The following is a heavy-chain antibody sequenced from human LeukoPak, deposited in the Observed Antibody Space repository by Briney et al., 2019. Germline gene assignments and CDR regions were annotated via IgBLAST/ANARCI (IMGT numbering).Heavy chain of an antibody. CDR3: ARTKSGRDAFDI. J-gene: IGHJ3*02. Sequence: GGSLRLSCAASGFTFSSYSMNWVRQAPGKGLEWVSYISSSSSTIYYADPVKGRFTISRANAKNSLYLQMNSLRAEDTAVYYCARTKSGRDAFDIWGQGTMVTVSS. CDR1: GFTFSSYS. V-gene: IGHV3-48*01. CDR2: ISSSSSTI. D-gene: IGHD2-8*01.